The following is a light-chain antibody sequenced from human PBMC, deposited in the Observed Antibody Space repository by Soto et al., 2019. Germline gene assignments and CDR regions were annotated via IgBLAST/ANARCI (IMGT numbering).Light chain of an antibody. V-gene: IGLV2-14*01. CDR3: CSYPTSNTRQIV. CDR2: DVS. CDR1: SSDVVGYNY. Sequence: QSALTQPASVSGSPGQSITISCTGTSSDVVGYNYVSWYQQHPGKAPKFMLYDVSNRPSGVSNRFSASKSGNTASLTISGLQAEDEADYYCCSYPTSNTRQIVFGTGTKVTV. J-gene: IGLJ1*01.